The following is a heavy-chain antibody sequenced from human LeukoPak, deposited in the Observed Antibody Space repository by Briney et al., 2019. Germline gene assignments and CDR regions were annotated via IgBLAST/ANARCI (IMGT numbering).Heavy chain of an antibody. CDR2: ITGSGQGS. J-gene: IGHJ5*02. V-gene: IGHV3-23*01. D-gene: IGHD6-6*01. Sequence: EGSLRLSCAASGFTFTRYAMSWVRQAPGKGLEWVSGITGSGQGSYYADSVKGRFTISRDNSKNTLYLEMKSLRAEDTAVYYCAKDPYSSSTFDWFDPWGQGTLVIVSS. CDR3: AKDPYSSSTFDWFDP. CDR1: GFTFTRYA.